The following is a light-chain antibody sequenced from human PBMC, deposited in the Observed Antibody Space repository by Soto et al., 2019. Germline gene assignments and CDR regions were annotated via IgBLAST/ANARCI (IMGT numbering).Light chain of an antibody. CDR1: SSDVGRYDY. V-gene: IGLV2-14*03. Sequence: QSALTQPASVSGSPGQSIAVSCAGTSSDVGRYDYVSWYQQHPGKAPKLIIYDVYKRPSGVSDRFSGSRSGNTASLTISGLQAEDEADYYCSSYTTYTAYVFGTGTKVTVL. CDR3: SSYTTYTAYV. J-gene: IGLJ1*01. CDR2: DVY.